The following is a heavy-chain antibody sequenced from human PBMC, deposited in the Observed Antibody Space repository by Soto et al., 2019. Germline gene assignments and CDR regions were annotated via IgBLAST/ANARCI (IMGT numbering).Heavy chain of an antibody. D-gene: IGHD3-22*01. CDR1: CYTFTRYG. J-gene: IGHJ5*02. V-gene: IGHV1-18*01. CDR2: ISAYNGNT. Sequence: ASVKASCKASCYTFTRYGISWGRQAPGQGLEWMGWISAYNGNTNYAQKLQGRVTMTTDTSTSTAYMELRSLRSDDTAVYYCARLADSSGYNWFDPWGQGTLVTVSS. CDR3: ARLADSSGYNWFDP.